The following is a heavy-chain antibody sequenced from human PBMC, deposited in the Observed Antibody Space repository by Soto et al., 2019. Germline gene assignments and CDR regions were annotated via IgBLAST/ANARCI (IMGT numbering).Heavy chain of an antibody. D-gene: IGHD3-3*01. CDR1: GSTFSSYS. Sequence: PGGSLRLSCAASGSTFSSYSMNWVRQAPGKGLEWVSSISSSSSYIYYADSVKGRFTISRDNAKNSLYLQMNSLRAEDTAVYYCARAKAYYDFWSGYYRNYYYYGMDVWGQGTTVTVSS. J-gene: IGHJ6*02. CDR2: ISSSSSYI. CDR3: ARAKAYYDFWSGYYRNYYYYGMDV. V-gene: IGHV3-21*01.